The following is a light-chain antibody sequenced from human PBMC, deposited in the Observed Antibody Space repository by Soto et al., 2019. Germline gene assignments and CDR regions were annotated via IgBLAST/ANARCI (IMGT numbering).Light chain of an antibody. CDR3: QHYNNWPFT. J-gene: IGKJ2*01. V-gene: IGKV3-15*01. CDR1: QSVSTN. CDR2: GAS. Sequence: IVMTQSPATLSVSPGERATLSCRASQSVSTNLAWYQQKPGQPPGLVVYGASARATGIPARFSGSGSGTEFTLTISSLQSEDFAVYYCQHYNNWPFTVGQGTMLEIK.